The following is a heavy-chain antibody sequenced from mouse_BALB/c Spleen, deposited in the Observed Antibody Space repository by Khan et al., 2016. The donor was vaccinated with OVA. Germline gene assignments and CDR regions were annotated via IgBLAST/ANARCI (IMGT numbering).Heavy chain of an antibody. CDR3: ARTDYYGSSYYFDY. V-gene: IGHV1S135*01. D-gene: IGHD1-1*01. CDR2: IDPYNGGT. CDR1: GYSFTDYN. Sequence: VQLQQSGPELVKPGASVKVSCKASGYSFTDYNMFWVKQSHGKSLEWIGYIDPYNGGTSYNQKFRGKATLTVDKSSSTAFMHLSSLTSEDSAVFYCARTDYYGSSYYFDYWGQGTTLTVSS. J-gene: IGHJ2*01.